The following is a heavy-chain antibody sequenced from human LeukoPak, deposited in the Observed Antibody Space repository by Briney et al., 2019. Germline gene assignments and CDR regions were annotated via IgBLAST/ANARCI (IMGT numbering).Heavy chain of an antibody. CDR2: IIPIFGTA. CDR3: AREGRWLQFGGRYFDY. D-gene: IGHD5-24*01. V-gene: IGHV1-69*13. J-gene: IGHJ4*02. Sequence: ASVKVSCKASGGTFSSYAISWVRQAPGQGLEWMGGIIPIFGTANYAQKFQGRVTITADESTSTAYMELSSLRSEGTAVYYCAREGRWLQFGGRYFDYWGQGTLVTVSS. CDR1: GGTFSSYA.